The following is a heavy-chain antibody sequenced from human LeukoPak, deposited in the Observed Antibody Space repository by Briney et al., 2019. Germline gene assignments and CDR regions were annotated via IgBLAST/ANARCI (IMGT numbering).Heavy chain of an antibody. CDR2: LTDSGDAT. Sequence: GGSLRLSCAVSGFTFSHYAMSWVRQAPGTGLEWVGSLTDSGDATYYADSLKGRLTISRDNSNSTLYLHISGLRDEDTAVYYRARVYSHNSGGWLDPWGQGTLVTVSS. V-gene: IGHV3-23*01. J-gene: IGHJ5*02. CDR1: GFTFSHYA. CDR3: ARVYSHNSGGWLDP. D-gene: IGHD5-12*01.